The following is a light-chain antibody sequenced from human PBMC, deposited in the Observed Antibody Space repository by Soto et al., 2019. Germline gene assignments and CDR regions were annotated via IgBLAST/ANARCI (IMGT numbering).Light chain of an antibody. Sequence: EIVLPQSPGTLSLSPGERATLSCRASQSVSTTYLAWYQQKPGQAPRLLIYGASSRATGIPDRFSGSGSGTDFTLTIIRLEPEEFAVYYCQQYGSSPWTFGQGTKVEIK. CDR1: QSVSTTY. CDR3: QQYGSSPWT. V-gene: IGKV3-20*01. J-gene: IGKJ1*01. CDR2: GAS.